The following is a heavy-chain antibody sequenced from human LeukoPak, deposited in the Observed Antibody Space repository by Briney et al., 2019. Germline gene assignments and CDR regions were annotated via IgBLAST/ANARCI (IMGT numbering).Heavy chain of an antibody. V-gene: IGHV3-53*01. CDR1: GFSVSSNY. J-gene: IGHJ4*02. Sequence: GGSLRLSCTASGFSVSSNYMSWVRQAPGKGLEWVSVIYRAGSTYYDDSVKGRFTISIDTSKNTLFLQMNSLRAEDTAVYYCASSTYYYDSSGYYDRDYFDYWGQGTLVTVSS. D-gene: IGHD3-22*01. CDR2: IYRAGST. CDR3: ASSTYYYDSSGYYDRDYFDY.